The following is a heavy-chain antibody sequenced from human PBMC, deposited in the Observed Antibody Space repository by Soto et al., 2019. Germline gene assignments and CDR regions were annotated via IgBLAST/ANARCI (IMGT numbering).Heavy chain of an antibody. J-gene: IGHJ6*02. V-gene: IGHV1-69*12. D-gene: IGHD1-1*01. CDR3: ARGLLERRHRDIAYYYYGMDA. CDR1: GGTFSNCA. CDR2: IITMFDTP. Sequence: QVQLVQSGTEVKKPGSSVKVSCKASGGTFSNCAISWVRQAPGQGLEWMGGIITMFDTPHYAQKFQGRVTITADESAGTAYMELSSLRSEDTAVYFCARGLLERRHRDIAYYYYGMDAWGQGTTVTVSS.